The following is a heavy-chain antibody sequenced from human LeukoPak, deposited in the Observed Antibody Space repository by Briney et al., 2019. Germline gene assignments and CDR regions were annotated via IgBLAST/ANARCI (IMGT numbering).Heavy chain of an antibody. D-gene: IGHD3-3*01. V-gene: IGHV3-30*02. CDR3: AKEGQITIFGVDPRLDY. Sequence: GGSLRLSCAASGFTFSSYEMNWVRQAPGKGLEWVAFIRYDGSNKYYPDSVKGRFTISRDNSKNTLYLQMNSLRAEDTAVYYCAKEGQITIFGVDPRLDYWGQGTLVTVSS. CDR1: GFTFSSYE. J-gene: IGHJ4*02. CDR2: IRYDGSNK.